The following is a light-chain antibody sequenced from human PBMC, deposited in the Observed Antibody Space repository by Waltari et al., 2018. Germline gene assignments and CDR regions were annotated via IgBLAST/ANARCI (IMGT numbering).Light chain of an antibody. J-gene: IGLJ2*01. Sequence: YELTQPPAVSVSPGQTASITCSGHKLGDKNACWYQQKPGQSLVLVLYQDTKLPSGFPERFTGSTAVNTASLTIGGTQAVDELHSDGQAWDVSSVVFGGGTPLAVL. CDR2: QDT. CDR3: QAWDVSSVV. CDR1: KLGDKN. V-gene: IGLV3-1*01.